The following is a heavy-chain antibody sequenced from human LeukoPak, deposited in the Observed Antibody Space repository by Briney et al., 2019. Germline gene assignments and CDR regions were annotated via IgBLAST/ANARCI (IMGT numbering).Heavy chain of an antibody. CDR1: GITSSTYA. CDR3: ANTGGYTYGFAY. CDR2: ISGSGGST. D-gene: IGHD5-18*01. Sequence: GGSLRLSCAAPGITSSTYAMSWVRQAPGKGLEWVSGISGSGGSTYYADSVKGRFSISRDNSKNTLYLQMNSLRAEDTAFYYCANTGGYTYGFAYWGPGTLVTVSS. V-gene: IGHV3-23*01. J-gene: IGHJ4*02.